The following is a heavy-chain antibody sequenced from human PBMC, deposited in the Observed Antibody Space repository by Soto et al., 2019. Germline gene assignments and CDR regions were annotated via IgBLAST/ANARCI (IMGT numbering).Heavy chain of an antibody. CDR1: GGTFSSYT. Sequence: QVQLVQSGAEVKKPGSSVKVSCKASGGTFSSYTISWVRQAPGQGLEWMGRIIPILGIANYAQKFQGRVTITADKSTSTAYMELSSLRSEDTPVYYCSIEYSSSTSCYRDYWGQGTLVTVSS. D-gene: IGHD2-2*02. V-gene: IGHV1-69*02. CDR2: IIPILGIA. CDR3: SIEYSSSTSCYRDY. J-gene: IGHJ4*02.